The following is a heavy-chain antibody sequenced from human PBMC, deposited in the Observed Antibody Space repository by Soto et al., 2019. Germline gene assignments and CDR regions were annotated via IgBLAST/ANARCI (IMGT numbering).Heavy chain of an antibody. CDR3: ARSPRSIAAGGIDY. CDR1: GGSISSSHL. V-gene: IGHV4-4*02. CDR2: IYHGGST. J-gene: IGHJ4*02. D-gene: IGHD6-13*01. Sequence: QVQLQESGPGLVKPSGTLSLTCAVSGGSISSSHLWTWVRQPPGKGLEWIGEIYHGGSTNYNPSLKSRVTISVDKPKNQFSLRLSSVTAADTAVYYWARSPRSIAAGGIDYWGQGILVTVSS.